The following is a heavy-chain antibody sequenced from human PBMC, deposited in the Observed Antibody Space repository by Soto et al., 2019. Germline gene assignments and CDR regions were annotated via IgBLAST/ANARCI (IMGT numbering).Heavy chain of an antibody. V-gene: IGHV4-38-2*01. D-gene: IGHD6-19*01. J-gene: IGHJ4*02. CDR3: TRVVAGVDH. CDR1: GYSITSGYY. CDR2: FYYGGST. Sequence: PSETLSLTCDVSGYSITSGYYWGWVRQPPGKGLEWIGSFYYGGSTFYNPSLKSRVTISVDASKNNFSLRLTSVTAADTAVYFCTRVVAGVDHWGQGILITVSS.